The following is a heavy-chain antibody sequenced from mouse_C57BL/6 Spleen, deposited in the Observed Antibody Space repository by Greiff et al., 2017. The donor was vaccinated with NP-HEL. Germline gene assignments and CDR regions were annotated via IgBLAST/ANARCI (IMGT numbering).Heavy chain of an antibody. D-gene: IGHD2-3*01. Sequence: QVQLQQPGAELVRPGSSVKLSCKASGYTFTSYWMHWVKQRPIQGLEWIGNIDPSDSETHYNQKFKDKATLTVDKSSSTAYMQLSSLTSEDSAVYYCARSSPIYDGYYDFAYWGQGTLVTVSA. J-gene: IGHJ3*01. V-gene: IGHV1-52*01. CDR1: GYTFTSYW. CDR3: ARSSPIYDGYYDFAY. CDR2: IDPSDSET.